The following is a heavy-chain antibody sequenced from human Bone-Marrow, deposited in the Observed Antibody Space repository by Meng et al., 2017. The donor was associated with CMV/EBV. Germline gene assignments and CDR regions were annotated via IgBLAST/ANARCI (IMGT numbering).Heavy chain of an antibody. J-gene: IGHJ3*01. CDR2: INWNGRTT. CDR1: GFTFNDYG. V-gene: IGHV3-20*01. D-gene: IGHD2-2*01. Sequence: GEFLKISCADSGFTFNDYGMSWVRQAPGKGLEWVSGINWNGRTTSYADSVKGRFTISRDNAKNSLYLQMNSLRAEDTALYHCARVGYCSSASCYFGAFDFWGPGTMVTVSS. CDR3: ARVGYCSSASCYFGAFDF.